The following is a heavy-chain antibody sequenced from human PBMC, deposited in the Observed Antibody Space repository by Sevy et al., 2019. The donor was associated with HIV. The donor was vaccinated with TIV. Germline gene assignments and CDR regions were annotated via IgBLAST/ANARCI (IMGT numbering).Heavy chain of an antibody. CDR2: FSFGCGRI. Sequence: GGSLRLSCAASGFTFAKYSMSWLRQAPGKGLEWVSTFSFGCGRINYADSVKGRFTISRDDSKNTLYLQMNSLRAEDTATYFCAREGCTQPHDYWGQGTLVTVSS. J-gene: IGHJ4*02. CDR3: AREGCTQPHDY. CDR1: GFTFAKYS. V-gene: IGHV3-23*01.